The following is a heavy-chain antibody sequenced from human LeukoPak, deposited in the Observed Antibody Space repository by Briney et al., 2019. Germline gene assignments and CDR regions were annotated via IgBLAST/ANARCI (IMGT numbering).Heavy chain of an antibody. V-gene: IGHV3-30-3*01. D-gene: IGHD2-2*01. CDR2: ISYDGSNK. CDR3: ARDSSYCSSTSCYEDYGMDV. Sequence: PGRSLRLSCAASGFTFSSYAMHWVRQAPGKGLEWVAVISYDGSNKYYADSVKGRFTISRDNSKNTLYLQMNSLRAEDTAVYYCARDSSYCSSTSCYEDYGMDVWGQGTTVTVSS. J-gene: IGHJ6*02. CDR1: GFTFSSYA.